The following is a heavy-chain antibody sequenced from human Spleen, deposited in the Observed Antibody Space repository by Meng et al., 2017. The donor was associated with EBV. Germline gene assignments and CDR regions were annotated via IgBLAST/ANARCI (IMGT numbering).Heavy chain of an antibody. J-gene: IGHJ4*02. Sequence: GQLLESGGGLVQSRGSLRLPCAASGFIFSSYAMSWFRQAPGKGLEWVSAITGSGGSTYYADSVKGRFTISRDNSKNTLYLQMNSLRAEDTAVYYCAREGGSYGLYDSWGQGTLVTVSS. CDR3: AREGGSYGLYDS. CDR2: ITGSGGST. V-gene: IGHV3-23*01. D-gene: IGHD1-26*01. CDR1: GFIFSSYA.